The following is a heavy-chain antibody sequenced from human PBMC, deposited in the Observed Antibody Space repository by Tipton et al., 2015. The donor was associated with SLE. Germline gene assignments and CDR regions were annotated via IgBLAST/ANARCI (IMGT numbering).Heavy chain of an antibody. CDR1: GGSIRSGDYY. J-gene: IGHJ4*02. CDR3: ARHPGASFDF. V-gene: IGHV4-31*03. Sequence: PSLTCTVSGGSIRSGDYYWSWIRQHPGKGLEWSGYIHDSGATFYNPSLRSRSAISVDTSQNQFSLRLTSATAADTAIYYCARHPGASFDFWGQGILVTVSS. CDR2: IHDSGAT.